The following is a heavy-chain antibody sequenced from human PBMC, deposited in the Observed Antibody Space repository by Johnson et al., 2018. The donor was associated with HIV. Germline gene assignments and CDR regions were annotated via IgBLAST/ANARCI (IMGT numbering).Heavy chain of an antibody. CDR3: ARVGANFDAFDI. J-gene: IGHJ3*02. V-gene: IGHV3-11*04. CDR2: ISSSGSNI. CDR1: GFTFSDYY. Sequence: QVLLVESGGGLVKPGGSLRLSCAPSGFTFSDYYMSWMRQAPGQGLEWVSYISSSGSNIYKADSVKGRFTISRDNAKNSLFLQMNSLRAEDTAVYYCARVGANFDAFDIWGQVTMVTVSS. D-gene: IGHD4/OR15-4a*01.